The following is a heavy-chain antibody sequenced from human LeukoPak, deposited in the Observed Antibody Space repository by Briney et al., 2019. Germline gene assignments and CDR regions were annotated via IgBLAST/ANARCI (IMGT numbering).Heavy chain of an antibody. J-gene: IGHJ4*02. V-gene: IGHV1-2*02. CDR3: ARDRPVPVLGTDFDY. CDR1: GYTFTGYF. D-gene: IGHD3/OR15-3a*01. Sequence: ASVKVSCNASGYTFTGYFIRWVRRAPAQGLEWMGWINPNTGEPNYPQKFQGRVTITRDTSISTAYMELSSLTSDDTAVYYCARDRPVPVLGTDFDYWGQGTLVTVSS. CDR2: INPNTGEP.